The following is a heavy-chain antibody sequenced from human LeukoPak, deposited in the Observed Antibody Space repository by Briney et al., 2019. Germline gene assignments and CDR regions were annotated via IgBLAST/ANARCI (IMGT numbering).Heavy chain of an antibody. Sequence: GGSLRLSCAASGFTFSTYTMNWVRQAPGKGLEWVSSISTSSTYIYYADSVKGRFTISRDNAKNSLYLQMNSLRAEDTAVYYCASDSSRMWELLDPVDYWGQGTLVTVSS. V-gene: IGHV3-21*01. CDR3: ASDSSRMWELLDPVDY. D-gene: IGHD1-26*01. CDR1: GFTFSTYT. J-gene: IGHJ4*02. CDR2: ISTSSTYI.